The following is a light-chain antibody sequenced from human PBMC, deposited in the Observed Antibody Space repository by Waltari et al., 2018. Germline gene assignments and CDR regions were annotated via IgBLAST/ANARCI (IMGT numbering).Light chain of an antibody. CDR1: SSNIGAGFD. CDR2: DNI. V-gene: IGLV1-40*01. Sequence: QPVLTQPPSVSGAPGQRLTISCTGNSSNIGAGFDVHWFQQLPGTAPKLLIYDNIHRPSGVPYRFSGSKSDTSASLVIIGLQAEDEAYYYCQSYDTNWGVFGGGTKLTVL. CDR3: QSYDTNWGV. J-gene: IGLJ2*01.